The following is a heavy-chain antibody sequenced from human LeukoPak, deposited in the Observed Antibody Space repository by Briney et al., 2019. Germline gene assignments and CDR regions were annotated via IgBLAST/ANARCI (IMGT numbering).Heavy chain of an antibody. V-gene: IGHV4-38-2*02. Sequence: PSETLSLTCTVSGYLISSGYYWGWIRQSPGKGLEWIGSIFHTGITYYNPSLKSRVTMSVDTSKNQLSLKLGSVTAPDTAVYYCARRGSHDWYFDLWGRGTLVTVSS. J-gene: IGHJ2*01. CDR3: ARRGSHDWYFDL. CDR2: IFHTGIT. D-gene: IGHD3-10*01. CDR1: GYLISSGYY.